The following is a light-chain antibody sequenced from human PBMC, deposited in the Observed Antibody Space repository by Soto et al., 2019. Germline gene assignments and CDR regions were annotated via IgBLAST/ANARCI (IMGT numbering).Light chain of an antibody. CDR3: QQRSNWPRK. Sequence: EIVLTQSPATLSLSPGGRATLSCRASQSVSSYLAWYQQKPGQAPRLLIYDASNRATGVPARFSGSGSGTEFTLTITGLQSEDSAIYYCQQRSNWPRKFGHGTKVDIK. J-gene: IGKJ1*01. V-gene: IGKV3-11*01. CDR2: DAS. CDR1: QSVSSY.